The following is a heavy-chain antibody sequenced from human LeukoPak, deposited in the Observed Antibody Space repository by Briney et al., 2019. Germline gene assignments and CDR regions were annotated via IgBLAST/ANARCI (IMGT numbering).Heavy chain of an antibody. CDR2: INPNSGGT. D-gene: IGHD3-10*01. Sequence: ASVKVSCKASGYTFTGYYMHWVRQAPGQGLEWMGWINPNSGGTNYAQKFQGRVTMTRDTSISTAYMELSRLRSDDTAVYYCVSANYYGSGSYYNPLYYYYGMDVWGQGTTVTVSS. V-gene: IGHV1-2*02. J-gene: IGHJ6*02. CDR3: VSANYYGSGSYYNPLYYYYGMDV. CDR1: GYTFTGYY.